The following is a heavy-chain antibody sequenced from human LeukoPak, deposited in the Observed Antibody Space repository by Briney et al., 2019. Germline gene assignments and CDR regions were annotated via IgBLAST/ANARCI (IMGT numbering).Heavy chain of an antibody. CDR3: ARYSGTHSRNFDC. D-gene: IGHD1-26*01. CDR2: IYYSGST. J-gene: IGHJ4*02. V-gene: IGHV4-59*08. CDR1: GGSISGLH. Sequence: SETLSLTCTVSGGSISGLHWSWIRQPPGKGLEWIGYIYYSGSTTYNPSLKSRVTISVDTSKNQFSLRLSSVTAADTAVYYCARYSGTHSRNFDCWGQGTLVTVSS.